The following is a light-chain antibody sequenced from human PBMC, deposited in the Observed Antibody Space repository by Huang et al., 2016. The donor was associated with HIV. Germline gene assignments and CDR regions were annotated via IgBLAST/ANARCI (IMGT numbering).Light chain of an antibody. J-gene: IGKJ2*01. CDR3: QQYGTLPYT. CDR2: GAS. V-gene: IGKV3-20*01. CDR1: QGVNNSS. Sequence: EIVLTQSPVTRSLSPGEGASLSCRASQGVNNSSLTWSQQKPGQAPRLLIFGASNRATGVPHRFRGSESGTDFTLTISGLDPEDFAVYYCQQYGTLPYTFGQGTKLEI.